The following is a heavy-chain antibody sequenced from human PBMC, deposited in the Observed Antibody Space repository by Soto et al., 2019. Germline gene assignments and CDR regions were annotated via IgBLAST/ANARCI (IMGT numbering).Heavy chain of an antibody. Sequence: ASVKVSCKASGFTFTSSAVQWVRQARGQRLEWIGWIVVGSGNTNYAQKFQERVTITRDMSTSTAYMELSSLRSEDTAVYYCAADRLDPNLERASLSYSGQRTLVIVSS. CDR3: AADRLDPNLERASLSY. J-gene: IGHJ4*02. CDR1: GFTFTSSA. V-gene: IGHV1-58*01. D-gene: IGHD4-17*01. CDR2: IVVGSGNT.